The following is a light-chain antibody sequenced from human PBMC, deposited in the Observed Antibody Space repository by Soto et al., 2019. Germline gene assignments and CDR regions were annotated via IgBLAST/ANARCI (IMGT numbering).Light chain of an antibody. V-gene: IGKV1-5*01. CDR1: QTISTF. CDR3: QQYIGLWT. CDR2: GAS. J-gene: IGKJ5*01. Sequence: DIQLTQSPSTLSASVGDRVTITCRASQTISTFLAWYQQKPGKAPHLLIYGASSLQSGVPSRFSGSGSGTEFTLSISSLQPDDLGTYYCQQYIGLWTFGQGTRLEIK.